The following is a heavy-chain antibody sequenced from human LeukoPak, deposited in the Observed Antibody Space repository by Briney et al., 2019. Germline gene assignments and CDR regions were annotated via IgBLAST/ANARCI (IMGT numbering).Heavy chain of an antibody. Sequence: PGGSLRLSCAASGFTFSSYWMSWVRQAPGKGLEWVANIKQDGSEKYYVDSVKGRFTISRDNAKNSLYLQMNSLRAEDTAVYYGAELAITMIGGVWGKGTTVTISS. J-gene: IGHJ6*04. CDR3: AELAITMIGGV. CDR1: GFTFSSYW. V-gene: IGHV3-7*01. CDR2: IKQDGSEK. D-gene: IGHD3-10*02.